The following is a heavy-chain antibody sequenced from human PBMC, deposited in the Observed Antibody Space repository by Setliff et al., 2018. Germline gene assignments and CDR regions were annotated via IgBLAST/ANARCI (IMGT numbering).Heavy chain of an antibody. V-gene: IGHV3-7*01. CDR3: AKQLSNFVYYFFMDV. D-gene: IGHD6-13*01. CDR2: INQEGSLE. Sequence: GGSLRLSCAASGFTFSNYWMSWVRRAQGKGLEWVDNINQEGSLEFYADSVKGRFTISRDNPRNKVYLQLDSLRVEDTALYYCAKQLSNFVYYFFMDVWGKGTTVTVSS. J-gene: IGHJ6*03. CDR1: GFTFSNYW.